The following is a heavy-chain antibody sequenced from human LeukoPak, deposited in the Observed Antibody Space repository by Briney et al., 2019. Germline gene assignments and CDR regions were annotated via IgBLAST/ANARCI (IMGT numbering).Heavy chain of an antibody. CDR3: ARHGYSSAFDP. D-gene: IGHD6-19*01. Sequence: SETLSLTCAVSGYSISSGYYWGWIRQPPGKGLEWIGSIYHSGSTYYNPSLKSRVTISVDTSKNQFSLKLSSVIAADTAVYYCARHGYSSAFDPWGQGTLVTVSP. V-gene: IGHV4-38-2*01. J-gene: IGHJ5*02. CDR1: GYSISSGYY. CDR2: IYHSGST.